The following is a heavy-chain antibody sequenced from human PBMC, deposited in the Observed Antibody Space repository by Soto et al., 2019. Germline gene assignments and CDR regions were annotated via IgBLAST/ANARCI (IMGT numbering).Heavy chain of an antibody. D-gene: IGHD1-26*01. Sequence: GGSLRLSCAASGFTFSRYTMHWVRQAPGKGLEWVAVISYDGSKKFYADSVKGRFIISRDNSKNTLYVQMNSLRAEDTAVFYCARSGGSYFGPFDSWGQGTLVTVSS. V-gene: IGHV3-30-3*01. CDR1: GFTFSRYT. CDR3: ARSGGSYFGPFDS. CDR2: ISYDGSKK. J-gene: IGHJ4*02.